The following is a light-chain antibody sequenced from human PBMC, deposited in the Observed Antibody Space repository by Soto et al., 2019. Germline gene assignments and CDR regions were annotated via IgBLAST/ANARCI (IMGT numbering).Light chain of an antibody. CDR3: QQYYSTPFT. CDR1: QSVLYSTNNKNY. J-gene: IGKJ3*01. Sequence: DIVMTQSPDSLAVSLGERATVNCKTSQSVLYSTNNKNYLAWYQQKPGQPPKLLIYWASNRESGVPDRFSGSGSGTDFTLTISSLQAEDVAAYYCQQYYSTPFTFGPGTKVDI. V-gene: IGKV4-1*01. CDR2: WAS.